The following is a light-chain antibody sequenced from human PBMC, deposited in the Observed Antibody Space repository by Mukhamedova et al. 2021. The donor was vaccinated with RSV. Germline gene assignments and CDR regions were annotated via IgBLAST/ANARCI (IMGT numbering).Light chain of an antibody. V-gene: IGLV3-1*01. CDR2: QDS. CDR3: QAWDSSLYV. J-gene: IGLJ1*01. CDR1: GDKY. Sequence: GDKYACWYQQKPGQSPVLVIYQDSKRPSGIPERFSGSNSGNTATLTISGTQAMDEADYYCQAWDSSLYVFGTGTNVTVL.